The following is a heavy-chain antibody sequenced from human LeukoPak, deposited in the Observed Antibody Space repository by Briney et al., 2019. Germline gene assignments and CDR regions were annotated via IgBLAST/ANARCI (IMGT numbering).Heavy chain of an antibody. Sequence: SSKAYGHTCTSYYRHCVRQAPGKGLEWVAVIWYDGSNKYYADSVKGRFTISRDNSKNTLYLQMNSLRAEDTAVYYCARDLEQWLAPVPVEYWGQGTLVTVSS. J-gene: IGHJ4*02. CDR3: ARDLEQWLAPVPVEY. CDR2: IWYDGSNK. V-gene: IGHV3-33*01. D-gene: IGHD6-19*01. CDR1: GHTCTSYY.